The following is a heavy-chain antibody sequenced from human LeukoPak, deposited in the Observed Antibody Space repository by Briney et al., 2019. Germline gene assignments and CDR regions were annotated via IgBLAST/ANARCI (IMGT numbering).Heavy chain of an antibody. D-gene: IGHD3-10*01. CDR3: AREEVGSGSYSYYYYGMDV. CDR1: GGTFSSYA. Sequence: SVKVSCKASGGTFSSYAISWVRQAPGQGLEWMGRIIPIFGIANYAQKFQGRVTITADKSTSTAYMELSSLRSGDTAVYYCAREEVGSGSYSYYYYGMDVWGQGTTVTVSS. V-gene: IGHV1-69*04. CDR2: IIPIFGIA. J-gene: IGHJ6*02.